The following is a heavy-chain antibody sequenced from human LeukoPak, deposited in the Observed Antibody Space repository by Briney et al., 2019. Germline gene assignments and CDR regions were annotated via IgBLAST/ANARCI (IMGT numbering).Heavy chain of an antibody. Sequence: GSLRLSCAASGFTFRSYAMHWVRQAPGKGLEWVAVISYDGSNKYYADFVKGRFTISRDNPKNTLYLLMNSLRAEDTAVYYCARGSTYYDSSGQVPFDYWGQGTLVTVSS. J-gene: IGHJ4*02. CDR2: ISYDGSNK. D-gene: IGHD3-22*01. CDR1: GFTFRSYA. CDR3: ARGSTYYDSSGQVPFDY. V-gene: IGHV3-30-3*01.